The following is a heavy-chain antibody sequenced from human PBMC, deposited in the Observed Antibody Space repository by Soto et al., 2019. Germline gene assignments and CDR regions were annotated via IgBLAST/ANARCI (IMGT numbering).Heavy chain of an antibody. J-gene: IGHJ5*02. Sequence: QVQLQESGPGLVKPSQTLSLTCTVSGDSITSGGYYWTWIRQHPGKGLEWIGYIYYSGVTYYNPSLKSRVTISVDTSKNQFALKLSAMTAADTAVYFCARDLRXRGSGRFDPWGQGTLVTVSS. D-gene: IGHD3-10*01. CDR2: IYYSGVT. CDR3: ARDLRXRGSGRFDP. CDR1: GDSITSGGYY. V-gene: IGHV4-31*03.